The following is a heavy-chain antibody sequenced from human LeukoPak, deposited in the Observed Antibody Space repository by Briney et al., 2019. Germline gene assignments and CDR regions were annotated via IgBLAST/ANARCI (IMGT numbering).Heavy chain of an antibody. CDR3: ARADSESIGAYYYGPIDY. Sequence: ASVKVSCKASGYTFTGYYMHWVRQAPGQGLEWMGWISAYNGNTNYAQKLQGRVTMTTDTSTSTAYMELRSLRSDDTAVYYCARADSESIGAYYYGPIDYWGKGTLVTVSS. CDR1: GYTFTGYY. CDR2: ISAYNGNT. J-gene: IGHJ4*02. V-gene: IGHV1-18*04. D-gene: IGHD3-10*01.